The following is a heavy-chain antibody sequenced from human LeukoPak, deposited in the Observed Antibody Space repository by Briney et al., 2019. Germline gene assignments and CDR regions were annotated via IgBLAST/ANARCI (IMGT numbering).Heavy chain of an antibody. J-gene: IGHJ5*02. D-gene: IGHD1-1*01. CDR3: SNQTACPPSGFDP. CDR1: GFTFSNYG. CDR2: ISSNGSST. Sequence: GGSLRLSCAASGFTFSNYGMHWVRQAPGKGLEWVSAISSNGSSTYYADSVKGRFTISRDNSKNTLYLQMNSLRAEDTAVYYFSNQTACPPSGFDPWGQGTMVTVSS. V-gene: IGHV3-23*01.